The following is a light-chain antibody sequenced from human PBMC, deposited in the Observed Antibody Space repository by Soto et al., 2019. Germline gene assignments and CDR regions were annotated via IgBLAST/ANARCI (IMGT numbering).Light chain of an antibody. CDR3: QQYNSYWWT. V-gene: IGKV1-5*01. CDR2: DAS. J-gene: IGKJ1*01. CDR1: QSISYR. Sequence: DIQMTNSPSTLSAPTEDRVTITCRASQSISYRLAWFQQKPGKAPKLLIYDASSLESGVPSRFSGSGSGTEFTLTISSLQPDDFAPYYCQQYNSYWWTFGQGTKVDIK.